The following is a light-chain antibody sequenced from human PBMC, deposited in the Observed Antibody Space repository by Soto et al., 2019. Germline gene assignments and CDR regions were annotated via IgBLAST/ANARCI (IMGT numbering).Light chain of an antibody. J-gene: IGLJ1*01. V-gene: IGLV3-21*02. CDR2: DDS. Sequence: SYELTQPLSVSVAPEQTARIPCGGNNIGSKSVHWYQQKPGQAPVLVVYDDSDRPSGSPERFSGSNSGNTATLTISRVEAGYEADYYCQGWDGSSPYVFATGTKLTVL. CDR1: NIGSKS. CDR3: QGWDGSSPYV.